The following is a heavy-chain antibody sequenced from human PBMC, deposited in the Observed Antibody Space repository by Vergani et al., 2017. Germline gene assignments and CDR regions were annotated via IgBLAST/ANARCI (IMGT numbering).Heavy chain of an antibody. CDR1: GGTFSSYA. CDR3: ARGRYYYDSSGYPFDY. CDR2: IIPIFGTA. J-gene: IGHJ4*02. D-gene: IGHD3-22*01. Sequence: QVQLVQSGAEVKKPGSSVKVSCKASGGTFSSYAISWVRQAPGQGLEWMGGIIPIFGTANYAQKFQGRVTFTADESTSAAYRELSSLRSEDTAVYYCARGRYYYDSSGYPFDYWGQGTLVTVSS. V-gene: IGHV1-69*01.